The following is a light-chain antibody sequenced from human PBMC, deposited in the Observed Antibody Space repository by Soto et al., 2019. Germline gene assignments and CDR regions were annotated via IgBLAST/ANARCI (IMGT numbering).Light chain of an antibody. Sequence: EIVMTQSPATLSVSPGERATLSCRASQSVSSYLAWYQQKPGQAPRLLIYDASNRATGIPARFSGSGSGTDSTLTISSLEPEDFAVYFCQQRSNWPLSFGGGTK. CDR1: QSVSSY. J-gene: IGKJ4*01. CDR3: QQRSNWPLS. V-gene: IGKV3-11*01. CDR2: DAS.